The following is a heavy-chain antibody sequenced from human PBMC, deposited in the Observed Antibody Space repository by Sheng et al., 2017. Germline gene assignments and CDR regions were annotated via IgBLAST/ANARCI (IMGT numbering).Heavy chain of an antibody. J-gene: IGHJ4*02. CDR1: GYSISSGYY. CDR3: ARDSYDSSGYYTCFDY. Sequence: QVQLQESGPGLVKPSETLSLTCTVSGYSISSGYYWGWIRQPPREGAWSGLGGISDSGSTFYNPSLKSRVTISVDTSKNQFSLKLSSVTAADTAVYYCARDSYDSSGYYTCFDYWGQGTLVTVSS. D-gene: IGHD3-22*01. V-gene: IGHV4-38-2*02. CDR2: ISDSGST.